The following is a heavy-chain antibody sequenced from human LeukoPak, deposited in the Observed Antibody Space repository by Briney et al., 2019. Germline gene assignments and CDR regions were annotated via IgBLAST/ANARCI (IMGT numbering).Heavy chain of an antibody. V-gene: IGHV1-69*05. Sequence: ASVKVSCKASGGTFSSYAISWVRQAPGQGLEWMGRIIPIFGTANYAQKFQGRVTITTDESTSTAYMELSSLRSEDTAVYYCARDSPGYSGYPENFDYWGQGTLVTVPS. J-gene: IGHJ4*02. D-gene: IGHD5-12*01. CDR3: ARDSPGYSGYPENFDY. CDR1: GGTFSSYA. CDR2: IIPIFGTA.